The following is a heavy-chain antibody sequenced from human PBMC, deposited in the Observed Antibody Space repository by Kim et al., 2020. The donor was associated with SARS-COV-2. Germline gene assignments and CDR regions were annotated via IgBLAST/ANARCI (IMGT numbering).Heavy chain of an antibody. CDR3: AKLGRYCSGGSCYLGLFFDY. J-gene: IGHJ4*02. Sequence: GGSLRLSCAASGFTFDDYAKHWVRQAPGKGLEWVSGISWNSGSIGYADSVKGRFTISRDNAKNSLYLQMNSLRAEDTALYYCAKLGRYCSGGSCYLGLFFDYWGQGTLVTVSS. CDR1: GFTFDDYA. D-gene: IGHD2-15*01. CDR2: ISWNSGSI. V-gene: IGHV3-9*01.